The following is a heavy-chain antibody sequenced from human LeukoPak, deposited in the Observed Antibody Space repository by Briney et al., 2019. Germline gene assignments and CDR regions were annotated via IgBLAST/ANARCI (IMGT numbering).Heavy chain of an antibody. CDR3: ARVSVSVGAAALFDY. Sequence: GGSLRLSCAASGFTFSSYEMNWVRQAPGKGLEWVSYISSSGSTIYYADSVKGRFTISRDNSKNTLYLQMNSLRAEDTAVYYCARVSVSVGAAALFDYWGQGTLVTVSS. CDR1: GFTFSSYE. CDR2: ISSSGSTI. J-gene: IGHJ4*02. D-gene: IGHD1-26*01. V-gene: IGHV3-48*03.